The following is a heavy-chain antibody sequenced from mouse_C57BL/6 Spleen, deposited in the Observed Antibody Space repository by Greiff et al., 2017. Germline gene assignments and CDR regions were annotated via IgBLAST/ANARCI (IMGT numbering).Heavy chain of an antibody. D-gene: IGHD2-4*01. J-gene: IGHJ3*01. V-gene: IGHV1-81*01. CDR1: GYTFTSYG. CDR2: IYPRSGNT. CDR3: ARFSFSITKAWFAY. Sequence: VKLQESGAELARPGASVKLSCKASGYTFTSYGISWVKQRTGQGLEWIGEIYPRSGNTYYNEKFKGKATLTADKSSSTAYMELRSLTSEDSAVYFCARFSFSITKAWFAYWGQGTLVTVSA.